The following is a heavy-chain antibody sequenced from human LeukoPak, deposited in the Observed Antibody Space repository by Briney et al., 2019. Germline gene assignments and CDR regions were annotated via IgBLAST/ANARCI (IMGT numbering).Heavy chain of an antibody. J-gene: IGHJ4*02. V-gene: IGHV3-74*01. D-gene: IGHD3-10*01. Sequence: GLVKPGGSLRLSCAASGFTFSSYWMHWVRQAPGKGLVWVSRINSDGSSTSYADSVKGRFTISRDNAKNTLYLQMNSLRAEDTAVYYCARFVVRGVIITYFDYWGQGTLVTVSS. CDR1: GFTFSSYW. CDR2: INSDGSST. CDR3: ARFVVRGVIITYFDY.